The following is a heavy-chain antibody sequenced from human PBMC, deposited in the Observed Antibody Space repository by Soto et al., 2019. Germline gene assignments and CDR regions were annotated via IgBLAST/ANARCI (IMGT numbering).Heavy chain of an antibody. CDR1: GYTVTSYA. CDR3: ARDVGYCSSTSCYGAFDI. CDR2: INAGNGNT. V-gene: IGHV1-3*01. Sequence: ASVKVSCKASGYTVTSYAMHWVRQAPGRRLEWMGWINAGNGNTKYSQKFQGRVTITSDTSASTAYMELSSLRSEDTAVYYCARDVGYCSSTSCYGAFDIWVQGTMVTVSS. D-gene: IGHD2-2*01. J-gene: IGHJ3*02.